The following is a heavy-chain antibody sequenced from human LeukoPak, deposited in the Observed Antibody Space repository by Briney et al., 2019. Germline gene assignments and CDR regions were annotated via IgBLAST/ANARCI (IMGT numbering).Heavy chain of an antibody. V-gene: IGHV3-21*01. CDR2: ISGSGNYI. J-gene: IGHJ5*01. CDR1: GFNFSSYT. D-gene: IGHD5-18*01. CDR3: ARAASKRGYTFGFDF. Sequence: GGSLRLSCTASGFNFSSYTMNWVRQAPGKGLEWDSSISGSGNYIYYAESLKGRFTVSRDNAKKSLYLQMNSLRADDTAMFFCARAASKRGYTFGFDFWGQGTLVTVSS.